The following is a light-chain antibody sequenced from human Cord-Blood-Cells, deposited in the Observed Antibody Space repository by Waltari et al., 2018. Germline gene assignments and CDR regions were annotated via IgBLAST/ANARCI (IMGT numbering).Light chain of an antibody. Sequence: DRVTITCQASQIIFSYLNWYQQKPGKAPKLLIDAASCLQRGVLSMFSGSGSVTDFTLTISSLQPEDFATYYCQQSYSTPFTYGPGTKVDIK. CDR1: QIIFSY. V-gene: IGKV1-39*01. CDR2: AAS. CDR3: QQSYSTPFT. J-gene: IGKJ3*01.